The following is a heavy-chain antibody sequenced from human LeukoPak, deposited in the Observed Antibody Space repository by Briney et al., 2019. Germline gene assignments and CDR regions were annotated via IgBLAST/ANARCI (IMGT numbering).Heavy chain of an antibody. CDR1: GFTFSTYW. J-gene: IGHJ3*02. CDR2: ISGSGGST. CDR3: AKDPRGAITTDAFDI. D-gene: IGHD3-22*01. V-gene: IGHV3-23*01. Sequence: TGGSLRLSCAASGFTFSTYWMHWVRQAPGKGLVWVSAISGSGGSTYYADSVKGRFTISRDNSKNTLYLQMNSLRAEDTAVYYCAKDPRGAITTDAFDIWGQGTMVTVSS.